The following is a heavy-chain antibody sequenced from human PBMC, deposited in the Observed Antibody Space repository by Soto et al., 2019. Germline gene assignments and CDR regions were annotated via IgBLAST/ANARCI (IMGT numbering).Heavy chain of an antibody. J-gene: IGHJ3*02. CDR3: VKAPGIAVAGTLVPFDI. CDR1: GFTFSSYA. V-gene: IGHV3-64D*08. D-gene: IGHD6-19*01. Sequence: GGSLRLSCSASGFTFSSYAMHWVSQAPGKGLEYVSAISSNGGSTYYADSVKGRFTISRDNSKNTLYLQMSSLRAEDTAVYYCVKAPGIAVAGTLVPFDIWGQGTMVTVSS. CDR2: ISSNGGST.